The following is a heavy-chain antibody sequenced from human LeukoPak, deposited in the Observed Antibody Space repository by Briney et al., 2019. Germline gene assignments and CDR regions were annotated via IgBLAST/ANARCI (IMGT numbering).Heavy chain of an antibody. D-gene: IGHD2-2*01. V-gene: IGHV3-33*01. CDR1: GFTFSSYG. CDR2: IWYDGSNK. CDR3: ARVTLGCSSTSCYLRD. J-gene: IGHJ3*01. Sequence: GGSLRPSCAASGFTFSSYGMPWVRQAPGKGLEWVAVIWYDGSNKYYADSVKGRFTISRDNSKNTLYLQMNSLRAEDTAVYYCARVTLGCSSTSCYLRDWGQGTMVTVSS.